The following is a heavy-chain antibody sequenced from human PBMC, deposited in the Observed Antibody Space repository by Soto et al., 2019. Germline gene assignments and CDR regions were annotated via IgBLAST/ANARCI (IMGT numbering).Heavy chain of an antibody. D-gene: IGHD3-10*01. CDR2: ISYDGSNK. V-gene: IGHV3-30*18. CDR1: GFTFSSYG. J-gene: IGHJ6*02. Sequence: GGSLRLSCAASGFTFSSYGMHWVSQAPGKGLEWVAVISYDGSNKYYADSVKGRFTISRDNSKNTLYLQMNSLRAEDTAVYYCANLMVRGVIGYYYYGMDVWGQGTTVTVSS. CDR3: ANLMVRGVIGYYYYGMDV.